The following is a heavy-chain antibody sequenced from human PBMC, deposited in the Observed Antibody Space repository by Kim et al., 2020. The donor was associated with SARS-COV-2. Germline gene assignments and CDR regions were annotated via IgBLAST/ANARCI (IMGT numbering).Heavy chain of an antibody. Sequence: SETLSLTCTVSGGSISSYYWSWIRQPPGKGLEWIGYIYYSGSTNYNPSLKSRVTISVDTSKNQFSLKLSSVTAADTAVYYCARASRGGGVVTAIFFDYWGQGTLVTVSS. CDR1: GGSISSYY. J-gene: IGHJ4*02. V-gene: IGHV4-59*01. CDR3: ARASRGGGVVTAIFFDY. D-gene: IGHD2-21*02. CDR2: IYYSGST.